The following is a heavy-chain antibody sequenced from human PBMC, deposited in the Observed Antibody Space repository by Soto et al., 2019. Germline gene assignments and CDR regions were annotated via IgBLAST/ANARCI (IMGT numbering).Heavy chain of an antibody. V-gene: IGHV4-4*02. CDR2: TSHDGVT. Sequence: PSETLSLTCAVSSGSIDNVYLWSWVRQSPGKGLEWIGETSHDGVTNYNPSLKSRVSVLMDTSENEFSLRLSSVTAADTAVYYCARHNPASTVFGIVISLRYWGHGTLVTVSS. CDR1: SGSIDNVYL. J-gene: IGHJ4*01. D-gene: IGHD3-3*01. CDR3: ARHNPASTVFGIVISLRY.